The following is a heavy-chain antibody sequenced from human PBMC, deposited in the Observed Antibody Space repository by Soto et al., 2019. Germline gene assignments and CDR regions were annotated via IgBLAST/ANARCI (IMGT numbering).Heavy chain of an antibody. CDR1: GFTFSSYD. J-gene: IGHJ4*02. Sequence: EVHLVESGGDLVQPGGSLRLSCAASGFTFSSYDFHWVRQATGKGLEWVSGIGTAGDTYYAGSVKGRFIMSRENAKNSLYLQMNSLRVGDTAVYYCTRGADGFDYWAQGTLVTVSS. CDR3: TRGADGFDY. D-gene: IGHD3-16*01. V-gene: IGHV3-13*01. CDR2: IGTAGDT.